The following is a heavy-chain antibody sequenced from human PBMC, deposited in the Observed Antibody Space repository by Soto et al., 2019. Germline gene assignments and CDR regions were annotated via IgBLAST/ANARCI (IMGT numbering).Heavy chain of an antibody. V-gene: IGHV3-48*04. CDR3: ARSSPGFDS. CDR2: TSTKSETI. CDR1: GFTFKYYS. Sequence: GGSLRLCCVASGFTFKYYSMNWVRQIPGKGLEWISYTSTKSETIYYADSVQGRFTISRDDAKSSLYLEMSSLRVDDTAIYYCARSSPGFDSWGQGTLVTVSS. J-gene: IGHJ4*02.